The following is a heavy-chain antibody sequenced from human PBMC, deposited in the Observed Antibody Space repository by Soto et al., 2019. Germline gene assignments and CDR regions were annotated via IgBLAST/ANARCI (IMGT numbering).Heavy chain of an antibody. D-gene: IGHD2-15*01. J-gene: IGHJ4*02. V-gene: IGHV3-30*18. Sequence: PGGSLRLSCAASGFTFSSYGMHWVRQAPGKGLEWVAVISYDGSNKYYIDSVKGRFTISRDNSKNTLYLQMNSLRAEDTAVYYCAKDGYCSGGSCYYYYFDYWGQGTLVTVSS. CDR3: AKDGYCSGGSCYYYYFDY. CDR1: GFTFSSYG. CDR2: ISYDGSNK.